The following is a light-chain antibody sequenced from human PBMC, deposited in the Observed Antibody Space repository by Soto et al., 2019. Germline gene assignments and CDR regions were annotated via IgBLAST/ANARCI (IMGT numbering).Light chain of an antibody. CDR1: QCISGN. Sequence: EIVMTQSPATLSVSPGESATLSCRASQCISGNVAWYQQKPGLAPRLLIYHTSTRATGVPARFSGSGSGTEFSLTISSLQSEDSAVYFCQRYDNWPLTFGGGTKLDIK. CDR3: QRYDNWPLT. CDR2: HTS. J-gene: IGKJ4*01. V-gene: IGKV3-15*01.